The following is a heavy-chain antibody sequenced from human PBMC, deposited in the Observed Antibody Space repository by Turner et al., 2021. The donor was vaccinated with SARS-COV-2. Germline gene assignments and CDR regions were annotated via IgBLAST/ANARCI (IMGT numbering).Heavy chain of an antibody. CDR1: GFTFSSYV. V-gene: IGHV3-23*01. CDR3: ARDLMEVVGMDV. CDR2: FSGSGGST. D-gene: IGHD3-3*01. Sequence: EVQLLVSGGGLVQPGGSLGRSCAASGFTFSSYVMSWLRQAPGKGLEWVSVFSGSGGSTYYADAVKGRFTISRDKSKNTLYLQMNSLRAEDTSVYYCARDLMEVVGMDVWGQGTTVTVSS. J-gene: IGHJ6*02.